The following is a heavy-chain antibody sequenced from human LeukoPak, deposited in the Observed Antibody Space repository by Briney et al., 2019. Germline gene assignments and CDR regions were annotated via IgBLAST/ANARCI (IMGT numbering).Heavy chain of an antibody. V-gene: IGHV4-61*02. D-gene: IGHD3-22*01. CDR2: IYTSGST. CDR1: GGSISSGSYY. J-gene: IGHJ2*01. CDR3: ARAQNYYDSSGRIHWYFDL. Sequence: PSQTLSLTCTVSGGSISSGSYYWSWIRQPAGKGLEWIGRIYTSGSTNYNPSLKSRFTISVDTSKSPFSLNLSSVTAVDTAVYYCARAQNYYDSSGRIHWYFDLWGRGTLVTVSS.